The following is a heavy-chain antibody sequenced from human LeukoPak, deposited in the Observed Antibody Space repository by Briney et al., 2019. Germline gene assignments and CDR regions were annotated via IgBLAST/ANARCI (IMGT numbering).Heavy chain of an antibody. J-gene: IGHJ4*02. CDR1: GGSFSGYY. Sequence: SGTLSLTCAVYGGSFSGYYWSWIRQPPGKGLEWIGEINHSGSTNYNPSLKSRVTISVDTSKNQFSLKLSSVTAADTAVYYCARVGSSWYAGIDYWGQGTLVTVSS. D-gene: IGHD6-13*01. CDR3: ARVGSSWYAGIDY. CDR2: INHSGST. V-gene: IGHV4-34*01.